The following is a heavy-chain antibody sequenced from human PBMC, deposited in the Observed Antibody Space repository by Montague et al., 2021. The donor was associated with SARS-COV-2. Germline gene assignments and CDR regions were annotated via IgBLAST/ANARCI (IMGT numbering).Heavy chain of an antibody. V-gene: IGHV3-48*03. J-gene: IGHJ4*02. CDR1: GFTFSSYE. Sequence: SLRLSYAASGFTFSSYEMHWLRQAPGKGLEWVSYISSSGITIYYADSVKGRFTISRDNAKNSLYLQMNSLRAEDTAVYYCARDNYYYDTSGYPDYWGQGTLVTVSS. CDR3: ARDNYYYDTSGYPDY. CDR2: ISSSGITI. D-gene: IGHD3-22*01.